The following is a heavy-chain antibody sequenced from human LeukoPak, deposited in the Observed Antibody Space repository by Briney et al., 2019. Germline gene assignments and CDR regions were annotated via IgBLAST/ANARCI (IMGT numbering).Heavy chain of an antibody. J-gene: IGHJ3*02. CDR2: ISSSGSTI. V-gene: IGHV3-48*03. CDR1: GFTFSSYE. CDR3: AKDSGSYWGHDAFDI. D-gene: IGHD1-26*01. Sequence: GGSLRLSCAASGFTFSSYEMNWVRQAPGKGLEWVSYISSSGSTIYYADSVKGRFTISRDNSKNTLYLQMNSLRAEDTAVYYCAKDSGSYWGHDAFDIWGQGTMVTVSS.